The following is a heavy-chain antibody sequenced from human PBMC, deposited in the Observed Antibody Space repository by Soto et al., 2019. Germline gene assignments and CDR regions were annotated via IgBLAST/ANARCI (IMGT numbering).Heavy chain of an antibody. D-gene: IGHD5-18*01. CDR1: GGFLNNYY. J-gene: IGHJ4*02. Sequence: QVQLQESGPGLVKPSETLSLTCTVSGGFLNNYYWSWIRQPPGKGLEWIGYISYTGRTTYNPSLESRVTISIDTSKNQFSLRLSSVTAADTAVYYCARTLWVETTISFDYWGQGTLVTVSS. CDR3: ARTLWVETTISFDY. V-gene: IGHV4-59*01. CDR2: ISYTGRT.